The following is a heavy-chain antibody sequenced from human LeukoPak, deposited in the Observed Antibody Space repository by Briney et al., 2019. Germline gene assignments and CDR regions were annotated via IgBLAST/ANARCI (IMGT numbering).Heavy chain of an antibody. V-gene: IGHV1-69*05. CDR2: IIPIFGTA. CDR1: GGTFSSYA. D-gene: IGHD3-22*01. CDR3: ARELYYYDSSGYYNDY. Sequence: SVKVSCKASGGTFSSYAISWVRQAPGRGLEWMGRIIPIFGTANYAQKFQGRVTITTDESTSTAYMELSSLRSEDTAVYYCARELYYYDSSGYYNDYWGQGTLVTVSS. J-gene: IGHJ4*02.